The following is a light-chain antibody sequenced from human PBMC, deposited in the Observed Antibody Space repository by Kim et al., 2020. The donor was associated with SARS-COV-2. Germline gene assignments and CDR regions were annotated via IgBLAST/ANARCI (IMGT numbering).Light chain of an antibody. V-gene: IGKV1-5*01. Sequence: ATVGDRVTIPCRASQTITTWLAWYQQKPGRAPKLLIYDASSLKSGVPSRFSGSGSGTEFTLTISSLQPDDFATYYCQQYNSYSYTFGQGTKLEI. CDR1: QTITTW. CDR2: DAS. CDR3: QQYNSYSYT. J-gene: IGKJ2*01.